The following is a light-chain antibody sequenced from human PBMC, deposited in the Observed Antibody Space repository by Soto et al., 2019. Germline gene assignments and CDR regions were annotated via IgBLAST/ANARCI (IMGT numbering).Light chain of an antibody. V-gene: IGKV3-11*01. CDR1: QSVSRY. CDR2: DAS. Sequence: EIVLTQSPDTLSLSPGERATLSCRASQSVSRYIAWYQQKPGQAPRLLIYDASNRAAGIPARFSGSGSGTDFTLTISSLEPEDFAVYYCQQRSHWPTFGGGTKVEI. J-gene: IGKJ4*01. CDR3: QQRSHWPT.